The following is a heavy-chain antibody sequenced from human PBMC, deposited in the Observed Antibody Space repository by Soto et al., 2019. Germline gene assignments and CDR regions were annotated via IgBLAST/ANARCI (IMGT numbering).Heavy chain of an antibody. J-gene: IGHJ4*02. CDR3: ARREIQGPIDY. CDR1: GYSISSNNW. Sequence: QVQLQESGPGLVKPSDTLSLTCAVSGYSISSNNWWGWIRQPPGKGLEWIGYIYYSGTTYYNPSLNXRXPXSLXTSHNQFSLKLTSVTAVDTAVYYCARREIQGPIDYWGQGTLVTVSS. D-gene: IGHD1-26*01. V-gene: IGHV4-28*01. CDR2: IYYSGTT.